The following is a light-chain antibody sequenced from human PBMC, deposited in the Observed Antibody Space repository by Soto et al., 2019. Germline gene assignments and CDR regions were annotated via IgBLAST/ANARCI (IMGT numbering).Light chain of an antibody. Sequence: DIQMTQSPASLSASVGDRVTITCRASQTIRTYVNWYQQIPRRAPKLLIYAASTLQSGVPSRFSGSGSGTEFTLTISSLQPEASATSYCLQHNSFPRTFGQGTKVDIK. CDR1: QTIRTY. V-gene: IGKV1-17*01. CDR2: AAS. CDR3: LQHNSFPRT. J-gene: IGKJ1*01.